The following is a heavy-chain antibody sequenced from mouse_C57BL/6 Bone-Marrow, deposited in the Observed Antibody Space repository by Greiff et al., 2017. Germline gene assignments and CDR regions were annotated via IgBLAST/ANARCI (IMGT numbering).Heavy chain of an antibody. Sequence: EVQLQQSGPELVKPGASVKISCKASGYTFTDYYMNWVKQSHGKSLEWIGDINPNNGGTSYNQKFKGKATLTVDTSSRTAYMEIRSLTSEDSAVYYCASYYGYDGWFAYWGQGTMVTVSA. CDR1: GYTFTDYY. D-gene: IGHD2-9*01. CDR2: INPNNGGT. CDR3: ASYYGYDGWFAY. V-gene: IGHV1-26*01. J-gene: IGHJ3*01.